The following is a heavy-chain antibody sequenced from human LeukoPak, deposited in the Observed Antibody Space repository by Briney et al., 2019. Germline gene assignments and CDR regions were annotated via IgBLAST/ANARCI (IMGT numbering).Heavy chain of an antibody. CDR3: AREVRLVVTVTGGWFDP. CDR2: ISGSGAGT. J-gene: IGHJ5*02. D-gene: IGHD2-21*02. Sequence: GGSLRLSCAVSGFTFSSYAMNWVRQAPGKGLEWVSGISGSGAGTYYADSVKGRFTTSRDNSKNTLYLQMNSLRAEDTAVYYCAREVRLVVTVTGGWFDPWGQGTLVTVSS. V-gene: IGHV3-23*01. CDR1: GFTFSSYA.